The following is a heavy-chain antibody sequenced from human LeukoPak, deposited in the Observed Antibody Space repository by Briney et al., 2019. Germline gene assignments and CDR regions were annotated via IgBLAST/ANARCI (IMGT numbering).Heavy chain of an antibody. CDR2: ISGSGGST. V-gene: IGHV3-23*01. CDR3: AKPSRGPGDY. CDR1: GFTFSSYA. J-gene: IGHJ4*02. Sequence: GGSLRLSCAASGFTFSSYAMTWVRQAPGKGLEWVSGISGSGGSTYYADSVKGRFAISRDNSKNTLYLQMNSLRAEDTAVYYCAKPSRGPGDYWGQGTLVTVSS. D-gene: IGHD3-10*01.